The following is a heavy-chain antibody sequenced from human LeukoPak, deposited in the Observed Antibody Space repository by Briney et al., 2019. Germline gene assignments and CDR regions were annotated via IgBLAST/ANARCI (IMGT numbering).Heavy chain of an antibody. CDR3: ARDLYSGSYGGDY. Sequence: SETLSLTCTVSGGSISSGGYYWGWIRQPPGKGLEWIGSIYHSGSTYYNPSLKSRVAISVDTSKNQFSLKLSSVTAADTAVYYCARDLYSGSYGGDYWGQGTLVTVSS. CDR2: IYHSGST. V-gene: IGHV4-39*07. J-gene: IGHJ4*02. CDR1: GGSISSGGYY. D-gene: IGHD1-26*01.